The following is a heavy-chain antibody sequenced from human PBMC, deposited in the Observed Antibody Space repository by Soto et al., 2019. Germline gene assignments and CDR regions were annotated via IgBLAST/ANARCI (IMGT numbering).Heavy chain of an antibody. D-gene: IGHD2-2*01. CDR3: ARSYCSSTSCYSWFDP. CDR2: INHSGST. Sequence: QVQLQQWGAGLLKPSETLSLTCAVYGGSFSGYYWSWIRQPPGKGLEWIGEINHSGSTNYNPSLKRRVTISVDTSKNQFSLKLSSVTAADTAVYYCARSYCSSTSCYSWFDPWGQGTLVTVSS. V-gene: IGHV4-34*01. CDR1: GGSFSGYY. J-gene: IGHJ5*02.